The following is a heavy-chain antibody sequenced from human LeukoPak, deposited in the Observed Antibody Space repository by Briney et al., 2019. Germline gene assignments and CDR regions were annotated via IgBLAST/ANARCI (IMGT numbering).Heavy chain of an antibody. D-gene: IGHD3-10*01. J-gene: IGHJ5*02. CDR3: ARDWTYYYGSGSSKGFDP. CDR2: IYHSGST. V-gene: IGHV4-4*02. CDR1: GGSISSSNW. Sequence: PSGTLSLTCAVSGGSISSSNWWSWVRQPPGKGLEWIGEIYHSGSTNYNPSLKSRVTISVDKSKNQFSLKLSSVTAADTVVYYCARDWTYYYGSGSSKGFDPWGQGTLVTVSS.